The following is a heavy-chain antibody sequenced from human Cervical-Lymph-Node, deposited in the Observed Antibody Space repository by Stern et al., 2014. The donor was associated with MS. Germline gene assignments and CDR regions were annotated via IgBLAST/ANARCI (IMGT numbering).Heavy chain of an antibody. CDR3: ARDRHYYDNSGYYRYYYGLDV. CDR1: GHTFTTYH. CDR2: INPSGDST. Sequence: VQLLESGAEVKKPGASVKISCKASGHTFTTYHMHWVRRAPGQGLEWMGMINPSGDSTSYAPKFQGRVTVARDTSTNTVYMELSSLRSEDTAVYYCARDRHYYDNSGYYRYYYGLDVWGQGTTVTVSS. D-gene: IGHD3-22*01. J-gene: IGHJ6*02. V-gene: IGHV1-46*01.